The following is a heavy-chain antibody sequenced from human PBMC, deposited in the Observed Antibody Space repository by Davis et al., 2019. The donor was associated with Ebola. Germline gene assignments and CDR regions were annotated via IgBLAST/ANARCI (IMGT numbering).Heavy chain of an antibody. CDR3: ARGGVQTATDSLFDH. J-gene: IGHJ4*02. CDR1: GGSISSGGYS. Sequence: MPSETLSLTCAASGGSISSGGYSWSWIRQPPGKGLEWIGYIYYSGSTTYNPSLKSRVTISVDTSKNQFSLKLSSVTAADTAVYYCARGGVQTATDSLFDHWGQGALVTVSS. D-gene: IGHD1-26*01. CDR2: IYYSGST. V-gene: IGHV4-61*08.